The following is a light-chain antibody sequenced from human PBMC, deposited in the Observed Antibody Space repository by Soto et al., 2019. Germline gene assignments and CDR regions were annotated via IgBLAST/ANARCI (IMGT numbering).Light chain of an antibody. CDR2: GAS. V-gene: IGKV3-15*01. J-gene: IGKJ1*01. Sequence: EIVMTQSPATLSVSPGERATLYCRASQSVSSNLAWYQQKPGQAPRLLIYGASTRATGIPARFSGSGSGTDFTLTISGLQSEDFAVYYCQQYNNWPQTFGQGTKVDIK. CDR1: QSVSSN. CDR3: QQYNNWPQT.